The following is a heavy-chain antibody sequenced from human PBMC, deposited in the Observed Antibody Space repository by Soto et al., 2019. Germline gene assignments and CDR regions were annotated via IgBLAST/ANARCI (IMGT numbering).Heavy chain of an antibody. D-gene: IGHD4-4*01. CDR1: GFTFSVYW. CDR3: ARPGYSNYGPGVDV. Sequence: EVQLVESGGGLVQPGGSLRLSCAASGFTFSVYWMHWVRQAPGKGLVWVSRIDSDGSTTSYADSVKGRFTISRDNDKSTLYLQMNRLRAEDTALYYCARPGYSNYGPGVDVWGQGPTVTVSS. V-gene: IGHV3-74*01. J-gene: IGHJ6*02. CDR2: IDSDGSTT.